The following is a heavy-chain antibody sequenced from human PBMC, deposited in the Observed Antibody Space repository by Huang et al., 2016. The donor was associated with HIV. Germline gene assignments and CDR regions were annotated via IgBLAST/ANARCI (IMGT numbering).Heavy chain of an antibody. Sequence: EVQLVQSGAEVKRPGESLKISCKGSRYNFAGYWIGWVRQVPGKGLEWMGSIYVDDSDARYSPSLQGQVTNSADTSLYSAYLQWTSLRASDTAIFYCARRRRGGFDIWGQGTLVTVSS. D-gene: IGHD2-15*01. CDR3: ARRRRGGFDI. J-gene: IGHJ3*02. CDR2: IYVDDSDA. CDR1: RYNFAGYW. V-gene: IGHV5-51*03.